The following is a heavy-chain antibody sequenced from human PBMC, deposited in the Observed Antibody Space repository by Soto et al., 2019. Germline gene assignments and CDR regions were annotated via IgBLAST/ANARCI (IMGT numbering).Heavy chain of an antibody. J-gene: IGHJ6*02. Sequence: KPSETLSLTCTVSGGSISSGGYYWSWIRQRPGKGLEWIGYIYYRGSTYYNPSLTSRVTISVDTSKNQFSLKLSSVTAADTAVYYCARDRQGHYYYYGMDVWGQGTTVTVSS. CDR1: GGSISSGGYY. CDR3: ARDRQGHYYYYGMDV. V-gene: IGHV4-31*03. CDR2: IYYRGST.